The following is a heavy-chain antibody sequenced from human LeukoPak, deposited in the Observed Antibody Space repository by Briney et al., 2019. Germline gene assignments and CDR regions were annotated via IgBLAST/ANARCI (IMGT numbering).Heavy chain of an antibody. Sequence: PGGSLRLSCAASGFSFSSHALSWVRQAPGRGLEWVSAISGSGGSTYYADFVKGRFTISRDNSENTLFLQMSSLRAEDTATYYCAKHYGSGTYYNYFTYCGQGTLVSVSS. V-gene: IGHV3-23*01. D-gene: IGHD3-10*01. CDR3: AKHYGSGTYYNYFTY. CDR1: GFSFSSHA. J-gene: IGHJ4*02. CDR2: ISGSGGST.